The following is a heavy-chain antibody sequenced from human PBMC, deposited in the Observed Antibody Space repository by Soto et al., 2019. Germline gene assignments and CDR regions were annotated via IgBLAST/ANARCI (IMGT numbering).Heavy chain of an antibody. CDR2: IYWNDDK. J-gene: IGHJ4*02. V-gene: IGHV2-5*01. CDR3: AHTDTHIGSAGIFDC. CDR1: GFSLTTSGVG. D-gene: IGHD1-26*01. Sequence: QITLKESGPTLVKPTQTLTLTCTFSGFSLTTSGVGVGWIRQPPGKALEWLTLIYWNDDKRYSPSLKNRLTNTKDTSKNQVVLIMPNMDPVDTATYYYAHTDTHIGSAGIFDCWGQGTLVTVSS.